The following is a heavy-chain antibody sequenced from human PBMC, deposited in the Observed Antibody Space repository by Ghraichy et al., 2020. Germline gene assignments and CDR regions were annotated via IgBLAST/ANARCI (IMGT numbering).Heavy chain of an antibody. V-gene: IGHV4-61*01. J-gene: IGHJ6*02. D-gene: IGHD2-21*02. Sequence: SETLSLTCTVSGGSVSSGSYYWSWIRQPPGKGLEWIGYIYYSGSTNYNPSLKSRVTISVDTSKNQFSLKLSSVTAADTAVYYCARDFGGWGSLVVTNYYGMDVWGQGTTVTVSS. CDR2: IYYSGST. CDR1: GGSVSSGSYY. CDR3: ARDFGGWGSLVVTNYYGMDV.